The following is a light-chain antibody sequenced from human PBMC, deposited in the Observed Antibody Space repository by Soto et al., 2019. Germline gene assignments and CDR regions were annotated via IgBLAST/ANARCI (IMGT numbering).Light chain of an antibody. Sequence: AIQMTQSPSSLSASVGDRVTITCRASQGIRNDLDWYQQKPGKAPKLLIYGATSLQTGVPSRFSGSGSGTDFTLTISSLQPEDFSTYYCLQHSNIPQTFGQGTKVEVK. CDR1: QGIRND. CDR2: GAT. V-gene: IGKV1-6*01. J-gene: IGKJ1*01. CDR3: LQHSNIPQT.